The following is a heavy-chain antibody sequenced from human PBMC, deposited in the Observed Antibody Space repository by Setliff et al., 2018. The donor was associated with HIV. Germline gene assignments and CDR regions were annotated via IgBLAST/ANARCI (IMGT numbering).Heavy chain of an antibody. CDR3: ARAYNVYDYRFDSSGYDY. CDR2: INLDGGQR. V-gene: IGHV3-7*03. CDR1: GLTFSNYW. D-gene: IGHD3-22*01. J-gene: IGHJ4*02. Sequence: PGGSLRLSCAASGLTFSNYWMAWVRQAPGKGLEWVANINLDGGQRYYVDSVKGRFTVSRDNAKNSLFLEMNSLKAEDTAVYYCARAYNVYDYRFDSSGYDYWGQGTLVTVSS.